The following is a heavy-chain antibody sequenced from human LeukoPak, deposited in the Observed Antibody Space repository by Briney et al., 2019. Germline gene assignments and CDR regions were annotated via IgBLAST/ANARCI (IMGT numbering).Heavy chain of an antibody. CDR2: INPNSGGS. CDR3: ARESAGSDAFDV. J-gene: IGHJ3*01. Sequence: ASVKVSCKASGYTFTDYYMHWVRQAPGQGLEWVGWINPNSGGSNYAQNFQGRVTMTRDTSISTAYMELSRLRSDDTAVYYCARESAGSDAFDVWGQGTMVTVSS. CDR1: GYTFTDYY. V-gene: IGHV1-2*02. D-gene: IGHD6-19*01.